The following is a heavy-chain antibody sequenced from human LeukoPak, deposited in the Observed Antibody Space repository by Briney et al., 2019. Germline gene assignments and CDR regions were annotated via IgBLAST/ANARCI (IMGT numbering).Heavy chain of an antibody. Sequence: GGSLRLSCAASAFTFSSYEMNWVRQAPGKGLEWVSYISSGGTIYYADSVKGRFTISRDNVKNSLYLQMDSLRAEDTAVYYCARVSGKQSSSWYAFDIWGQGTMVTVSS. V-gene: IGHV3-48*03. CDR1: AFTFSSYE. CDR2: ISSGGTI. D-gene: IGHD6-13*01. CDR3: ARVSGKQSSSWYAFDI. J-gene: IGHJ3*02.